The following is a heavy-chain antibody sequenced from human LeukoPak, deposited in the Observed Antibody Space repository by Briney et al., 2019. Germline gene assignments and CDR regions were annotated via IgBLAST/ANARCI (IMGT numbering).Heavy chain of an antibody. D-gene: IGHD4-17*01. CDR2: LFPGLST. CDR3: PGMTTVIRGLRFDS. V-gene: IGHV4-38-2*01. CDR1: GYSNNSAYY. Sequence: KPSETLSLTCSVSGYSNNSAYYWGWIRQPPGKGLEWIGNLFPGLSTEHNPSIKGRVTIFLVTSKNIFSLRLTSVTAADTALYFCPGMTTVIRGLRFDSWGQGALVTVSS. J-gene: IGHJ4*02.